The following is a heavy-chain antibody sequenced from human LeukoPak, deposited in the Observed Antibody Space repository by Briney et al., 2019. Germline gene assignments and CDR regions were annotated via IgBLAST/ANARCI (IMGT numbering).Heavy chain of an antibody. J-gene: IGHJ6*03. D-gene: IGHD5-18*01. CDR1: GGSISSYY. V-gene: IGHV4-59*01. Sequence: SETLSLTCTVSGGSISSYYWSWIRQPPGKGLEWIGYIYYSGSTNYNPSLKSRVTISVDTSKNQFSLKLSSVTAADTAVYYCARVRDVVTVYYYYYMDVWGKGTTVTVSS. CDR3: ARVRDVVTVYYYYYMDV. CDR2: IYYSGST.